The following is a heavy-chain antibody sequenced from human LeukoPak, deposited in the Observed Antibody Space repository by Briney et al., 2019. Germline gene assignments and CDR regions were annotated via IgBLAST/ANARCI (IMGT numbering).Heavy chain of an antibody. J-gene: IGHJ2*01. D-gene: IGHD6-6*01. CDR1: GYTFTSYD. CDR3: SSSSSLSWYFDL. V-gene: IGHV1-8*01. Sequence: ASVKVSCKASGYTFTSYDINWVRQATGQGLEWMGWMNPNSGNTGYAQKFQGRVTMTRNTSISTAYMELSSLRSEDTAVYYCSSSSSLSWYFDLWGRGTLVTVSS. CDR2: MNPNSGNT.